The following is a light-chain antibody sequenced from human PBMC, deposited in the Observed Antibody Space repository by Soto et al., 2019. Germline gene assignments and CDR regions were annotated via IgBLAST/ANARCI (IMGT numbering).Light chain of an antibody. J-gene: IGKJ1*01. Sequence: IVLTQYPATLSLSSGERATLSCRASQSVKNYLAWYQQKPGQAPRLLIYDAANRATGVPARFSGSGSGTDFTLAISSIEPEDFAVDDCLQRRNSWTFGQGTKVDIK. V-gene: IGKV3-11*01. CDR2: DAA. CDR3: LQRRNSWT. CDR1: QSVKNY.